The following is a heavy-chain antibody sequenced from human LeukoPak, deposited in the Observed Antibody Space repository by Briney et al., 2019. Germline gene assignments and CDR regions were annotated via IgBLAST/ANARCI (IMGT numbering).Heavy chain of an antibody. J-gene: IGHJ5*02. Sequence: GASVTVSCMASGYTFTSYGISWVRQAPGQGLEWMGWISAYNGNTNYAQKLQGRVTMTTDTSTSTAYMELRSLRSDDTAVYYCAREASSGDYGDWFDPWGQGTLVTVSS. D-gene: IGHD4-17*01. CDR3: AREASSGDYGDWFDP. CDR2: ISAYNGNT. V-gene: IGHV1-18*01. CDR1: GYTFTSYG.